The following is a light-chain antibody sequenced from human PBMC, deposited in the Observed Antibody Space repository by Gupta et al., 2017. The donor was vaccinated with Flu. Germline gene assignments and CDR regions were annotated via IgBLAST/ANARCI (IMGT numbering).Light chain of an antibody. J-gene: IGLJ3*02. CDR1: SSNIGATYD. CDR2: GHK. V-gene: IGLV1-40*01. CDR3: QSYDRTLSGWV. Sequence: QSVLTQPPSVSGAPGQRVTISCTGSSSNIGATYDVNWYQQLPRTATKLLIYGHKNRPSGVPDRFSGSRSGTSASLTITGLQAEDEADYYCQSYDRTLSGWVFGGGTKLTVL.